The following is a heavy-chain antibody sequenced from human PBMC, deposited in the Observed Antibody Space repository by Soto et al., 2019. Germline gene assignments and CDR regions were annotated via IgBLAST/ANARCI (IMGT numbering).Heavy chain of an antibody. CDR3: ARTGGSWDYYYFSGMDV. D-gene: IGHD2-15*01. Sequence: QVQLQESGPGLVKPSETLSLTCTVSGGSISSYYWSWIRQPPGKGLEWIGYIYYSGSTNYNPSPKSRVTISVDTSKNQFSVKLRSVTAADTAVYYCARTGGSWDYYYFSGMDVWGQGTTVTVSS. J-gene: IGHJ6*02. CDR2: IYYSGST. CDR1: GGSISSYY. V-gene: IGHV4-59*01.